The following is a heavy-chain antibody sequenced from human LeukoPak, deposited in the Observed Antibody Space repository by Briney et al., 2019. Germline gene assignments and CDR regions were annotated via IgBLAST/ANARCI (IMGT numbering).Heavy chain of an antibody. CDR3: AGSPYSSSPYNWFDP. J-gene: IGHJ5*02. Sequence: SETLSLTCIFSVGSLTSYFWSWLRQPPGKGLEWIGYIYYSGSTGSNPSLKSRVTISVDTSKNQFSLKLSSVTAADTAGYYCAGSPYSSSPYNWFDPWGQGTLVTVSS. CDR1: VGSLTSYF. D-gene: IGHD6-6*01. V-gene: IGHV4-59*08. CDR2: IYYSGST.